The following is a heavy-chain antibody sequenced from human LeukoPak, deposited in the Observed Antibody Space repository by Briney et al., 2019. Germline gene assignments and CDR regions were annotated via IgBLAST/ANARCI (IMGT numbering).Heavy chain of an antibody. CDR1: GGSFSGYY. CDR2: INHSGST. V-gene: IGHV4-34*01. J-gene: IGHJ6*03. CDR3: ARAGGYCSGGSCYYETYYYYYYYMDV. D-gene: IGHD2-15*01. Sequence: PSETLSLTCAVYGGSFSGYYWSWIRQPPGKGLEWIGEINHSGSTNYNPSLKSRVTISVDTSKNQFSLKLSSVTAADTAVYYCARAGGYCSGGSCYYETYYYYYYYMDVWGKGTTVTVSS.